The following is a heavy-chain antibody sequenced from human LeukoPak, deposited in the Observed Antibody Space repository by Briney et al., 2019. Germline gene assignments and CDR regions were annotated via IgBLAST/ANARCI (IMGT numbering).Heavy chain of an antibody. CDR1: GYTLTNYG. Sequence: SVKVSYQASGYTLTNYGISLVLQAPGHGLEWVGWMNAYNCNTNYAQKRQGRVTMTTDTSTSTAYMELKSLRSDDTAVYYCARGWYDSSGYYYGIDDYYYYMDVWGKGTTVTVSS. V-gene: IGHV1-18*01. J-gene: IGHJ6*03. CDR2: MNAYNCNT. CDR3: ARGWYDSSGYYYGIDDYYYYMDV. D-gene: IGHD3-22*01.